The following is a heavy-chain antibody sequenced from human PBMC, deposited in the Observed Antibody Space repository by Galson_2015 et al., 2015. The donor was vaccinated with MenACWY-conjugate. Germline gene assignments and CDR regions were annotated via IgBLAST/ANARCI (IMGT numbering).Heavy chain of an antibody. V-gene: IGHV3-23*01. CDR2: VGRGGGST. CDR3: ARLGGNYRTASHFDY. D-gene: IGHD1-26*01. Sequence: SLRLSCAASGFDFDDYAMSWVRQAPGKGLQWVAGVGRGGGSTYYTDPVRGRFTISRDNTKNSLYLQMNSLRAEDTAVYYCARLGGNYRTASHFDYWGQGTLVTVSS. CDR1: GFDFDDYA. J-gene: IGHJ4*02.